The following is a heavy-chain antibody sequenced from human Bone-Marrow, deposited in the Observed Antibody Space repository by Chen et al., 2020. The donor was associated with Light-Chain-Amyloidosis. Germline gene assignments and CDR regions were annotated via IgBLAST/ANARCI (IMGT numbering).Heavy chain of an antibody. V-gene: IGHV3-30*18. CDR1: GFTFSSYG. J-gene: IGHJ4*02. Sequence: QAQLVESGGGVVQPGRSLRLSCAASGFTFSSYGIHWVRQAPGKGLEWVAVISYDGSNKYYADSVKGRFTISRDNSKNTLYLQMNSLRAEDTAVYYCAKEWNTMIVVARPRGIDYWGQGTLVTVSS. CDR3: AKEWNTMIVVARPRGIDY. CDR2: ISYDGSNK. D-gene: IGHD3-22*01.